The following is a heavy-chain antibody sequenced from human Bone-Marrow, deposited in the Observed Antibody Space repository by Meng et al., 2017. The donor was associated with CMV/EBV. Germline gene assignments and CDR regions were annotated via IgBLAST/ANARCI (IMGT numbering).Heavy chain of an antibody. J-gene: IGHJ5*02. CDR2: INHSENT. D-gene: IGHD3-10*01. CDR1: GRSFSRYS. CDR3: ARGKLLWFGEFPWFDP. Sequence: YGRSFSRYSWSWIRQPPGKGLEWIEEINHSENTKYSPSLKSRVTISVDTSKNQFSLKLSSVTAADTAVYYCARGKLLWFGEFPWFDPWGQGTLVTVSS. V-gene: IGHV4-34*01.